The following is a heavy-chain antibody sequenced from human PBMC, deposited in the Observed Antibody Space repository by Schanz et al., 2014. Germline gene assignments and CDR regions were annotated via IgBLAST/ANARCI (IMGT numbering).Heavy chain of an antibody. CDR3: TADLWFGAVWGVW. CDR1: GFAFSSYG. D-gene: IGHD3-10*01. J-gene: IGHJ4*02. Sequence: EVQLLESGGGLVQPGGSLRLSCLASGFAFSSYGMNWLRQAPGKGLEWVARIKSKTDGGTRDYAAPVKGRFTISTDDSKNTVYLQMNSLQTEDTAVYYCTADLWFGAVWGVWWGQGTLVTVSS. V-gene: IGHV3-15*01. CDR2: IKSKTDGGTR.